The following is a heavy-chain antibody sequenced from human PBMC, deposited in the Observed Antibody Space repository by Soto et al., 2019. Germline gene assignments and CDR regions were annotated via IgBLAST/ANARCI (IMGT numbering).Heavy chain of an antibody. V-gene: IGHV3-21*01. CDR2: ISAGSSNI. J-gene: IGHJ4*02. CDR1: GFTFRTYY. CDR3: ARQYPSSSRHFDH. D-gene: IGHD6-6*01. Sequence: GSLRLSCAASGFTFRTYYMICVRQAPGKGLEWVSSISAGSSNIYYAPSVKGRFTISRDNAKNSLYLQINSLRAEDTAVYYCARQYPSSSRHFDHWGQGTLVTVSS.